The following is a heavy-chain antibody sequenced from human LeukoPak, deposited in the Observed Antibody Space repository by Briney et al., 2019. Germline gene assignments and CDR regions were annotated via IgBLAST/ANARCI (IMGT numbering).Heavy chain of an antibody. CDR1: GGTFSSYA. D-gene: IGHD2-8*01. CDR2: IIPIFGTA. CDR3: ARGWSHCTNGVCPSYYYYYMDV. Sequence: SVNVSCKASGGTFSSYAISWVRQAPGQGLEWMGGIIPIFGTANYAQKFQGRVTITADESTSTAYMELSSLRSEDTAVYYCARGWSHCTNGVCPSYYYYYMDVWGKGTTVTVSS. V-gene: IGHV1-69*13. J-gene: IGHJ6*03.